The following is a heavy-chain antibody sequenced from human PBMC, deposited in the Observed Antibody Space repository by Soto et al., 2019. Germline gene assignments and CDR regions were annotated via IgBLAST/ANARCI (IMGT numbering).Heavy chain of an antibody. CDR1: GDSVSTNIAA. CDR2: AYYRSKWYI. J-gene: IGHJ5*01. CDR3: ARDSLNTSGVVGHIDS. Sequence: QVQLQQSGPGLVKPSQSLSLTCAISGDSVSTNIAAWNWIRQSPSRGLEWLGRAYYRSKWYIDYAASVESRLTITPDTPKNQLSLQMNSGTPDDTAVYYCARDSLNTSGVVGHIDSWGQGTLVTVSS. D-gene: IGHD2-21*01. V-gene: IGHV6-1*01.